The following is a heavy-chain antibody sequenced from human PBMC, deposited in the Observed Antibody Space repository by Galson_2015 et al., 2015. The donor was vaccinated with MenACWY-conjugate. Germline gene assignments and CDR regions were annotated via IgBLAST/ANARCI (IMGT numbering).Heavy chain of an antibody. CDR1: GSTFSTSA. V-gene: IGHV3-48*02. D-gene: IGHD1-26*01. J-gene: IGHJ6*02. CDR2: IGTAGGTM. CDR3: GKGGSLDV. Sequence: SLRLSCAASGSTFSTSAMNWVRQAPGEGLEWVSYIGTAGGTMYADSVKGRFTISRDNAKNSVFLQMNSLRDEDTATYYCGKGGSLDVWGQGTTVTVSS.